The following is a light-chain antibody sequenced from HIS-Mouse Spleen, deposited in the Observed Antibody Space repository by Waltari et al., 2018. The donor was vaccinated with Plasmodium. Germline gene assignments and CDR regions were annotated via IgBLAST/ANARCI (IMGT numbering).Light chain of an antibody. J-gene: IGKJ3*01. CDR1: QCVSSN. V-gene: IGKV3-15*01. CDR3: QKYNNWLFH. CDR2: GAS. Sequence: EIVMTQSPATLSVSPGERATLSCSASQCVSSNLAWYQQKPGQAPRLLIYGASTRATGIPARFSGSGYGTEVNLTISSLQSEDFAVYYCQKYNNWLFHFGPGTKVDI.